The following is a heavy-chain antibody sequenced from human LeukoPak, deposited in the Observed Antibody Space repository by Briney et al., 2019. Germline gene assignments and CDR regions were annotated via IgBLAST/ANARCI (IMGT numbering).Heavy chain of an antibody. J-gene: IGHJ4*02. Sequence: GSPVKVSCKASGGTFSSYAISWVRQAPGQGLEWMGGIIPIFDTANYAQKFQGRVTITTDESTSTAYMELSSLRSEDTAVYYCARVTAMVFSDYWGQGTLVTVSS. CDR1: GGTFSSYA. V-gene: IGHV1-69*05. CDR2: IIPIFDTA. CDR3: ARVTAMVFSDY. D-gene: IGHD5-18*01.